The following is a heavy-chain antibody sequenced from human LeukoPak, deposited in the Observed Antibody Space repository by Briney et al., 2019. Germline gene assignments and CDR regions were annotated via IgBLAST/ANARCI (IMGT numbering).Heavy chain of an antibody. CDR2: IYHSGST. J-gene: IGHJ4*02. D-gene: IGHD3-3*01. CDR3: AGVLRFLEWLPAFDY. Sequence: SETLSLTCAVSGYSISSDYYWGWIRQPPGKGLEWIGSIYHSGSTYYNPSLKSRVTISVDTSKNQFSLKLSSVTAADTAVYYCAGVLRFLEWLPAFDYWGQGTLVTVSS. V-gene: IGHV4-38-2*01. CDR1: GYSISSDYY.